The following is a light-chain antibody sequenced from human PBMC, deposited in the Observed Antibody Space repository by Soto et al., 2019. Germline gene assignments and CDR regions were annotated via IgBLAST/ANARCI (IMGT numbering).Light chain of an antibody. J-gene: IGKJ2*01. CDR1: QSVSSSY. V-gene: IGKV3-20*01. CDR2: GAS. Sequence: EIVLTQSPGTLSLSPGERATLSCRASQSVSSSYLAWYQQKPGQAPRLLIYGASSRATGIPDRFSGSGSGTDFTLTISRLEPEDLAVYYCQQYGSSPYTFGHGTKLEMK. CDR3: QQYGSSPYT.